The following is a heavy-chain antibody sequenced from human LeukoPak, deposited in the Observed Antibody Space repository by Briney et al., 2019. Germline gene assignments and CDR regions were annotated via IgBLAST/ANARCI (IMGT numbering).Heavy chain of an antibody. CDR3: ARGLGSGSYQELDY. D-gene: IGHD3-10*01. CDR2: IYTSGST. CDR1: GVSISSYY. Sequence: PSETLSLTCTVSGVSISSYYRSWIRQPAGKGLEWIGRIYTSGSTNYYPSLKSRVTISVDKSKSQVSLKLSSVTAADTAVYYCARGLGSGSYQELDYWGQGTLVTVSS. V-gene: IGHV4-4*07. J-gene: IGHJ4*02.